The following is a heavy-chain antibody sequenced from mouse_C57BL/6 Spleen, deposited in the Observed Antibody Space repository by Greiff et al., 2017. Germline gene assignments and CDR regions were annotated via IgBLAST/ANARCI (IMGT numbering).Heavy chain of an antibody. D-gene: IGHD1-1*01. CDR1: GFTFSSYA. CDR3: ARGYYGSSYLWYFDV. CDR2: ISDGGRYT. Sequence: DVQLVESGGGLVKPGGSLKLSCAASGFTFSSYAMSWVRQTPEKRLEWVATISDGGRYTYYPDNVKGRFTISRDNAKNNLYLQMSHLKSEDTAMYYCARGYYGSSYLWYFDVWGTGTTVTVSS. J-gene: IGHJ1*03. V-gene: IGHV5-4*01.